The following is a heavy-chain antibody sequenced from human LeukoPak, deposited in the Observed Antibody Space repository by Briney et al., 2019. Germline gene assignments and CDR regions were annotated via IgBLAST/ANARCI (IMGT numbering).Heavy chain of an antibody. CDR3: ARGSQGWGAFDY. Sequence: SETLSLTCTVSGGSISSYYWSWIRQPPGKGLEWIGYIYYGRSTNYNPSLKSRVTISVDTSKNQFSLKLSSVTAADTAVYYCARGSQGWGAFDYWGQGTLVTVSS. D-gene: IGHD1-26*01. V-gene: IGHV4-59*01. CDR2: IYYGRST. J-gene: IGHJ4*02. CDR1: GGSISSYY.